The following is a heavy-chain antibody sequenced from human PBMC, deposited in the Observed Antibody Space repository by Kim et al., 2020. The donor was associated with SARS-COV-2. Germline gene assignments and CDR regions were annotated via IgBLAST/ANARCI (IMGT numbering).Heavy chain of an antibody. CDR3: ARVGLGNRYYYYGMDV. J-gene: IGHJ6*02. Sequence: ASVKVSCKASGYTFTSYAMHWVRQAPGQRLEWMGWINAGNGNTKYSQKFQGRVTITRDTTASTAYMELSSLRSEDTAVYYCARVGLGNRYYYYGMDVWGQGTTVTVSS. CDR2: INAGNGNT. D-gene: IGHD7-27*01. V-gene: IGHV1-3*01. CDR1: GYTFTSYA.